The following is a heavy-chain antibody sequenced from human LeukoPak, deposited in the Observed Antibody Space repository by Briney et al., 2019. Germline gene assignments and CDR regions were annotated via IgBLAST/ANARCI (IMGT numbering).Heavy chain of an antibody. CDR1: GFIVSSNY. CDR2: IHSGGNT. J-gene: IGHJ4*02. Sequence: PGGSLRLSCAASGFIVSSNYMSWVRQAPGKGLEWVSIIHSGGNTYYADSVKGRFTVSTDNSKNTVSLQMNSLRADDTALYYCVSHSDALTSYSFDYWGKGTLVTVSS. V-gene: IGHV3-53*01. CDR3: VSHSDALTSYSFDY. D-gene: IGHD3-9*01.